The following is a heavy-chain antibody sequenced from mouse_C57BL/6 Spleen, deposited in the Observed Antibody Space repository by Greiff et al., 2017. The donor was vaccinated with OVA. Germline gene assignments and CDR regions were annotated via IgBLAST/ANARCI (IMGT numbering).Heavy chain of an antibody. CDR2: ISDGGSYT. CDR3: AREEETVVRYFDV. D-gene: IGHD1-1*01. V-gene: IGHV5-4*01. J-gene: IGHJ1*03. CDR1: GFTFSSYA. Sequence: EVQGVESGGGLVKPGGSLKLSCAASGFTFSSYAMSWVRQTPEKRLEWVATISDGGSYTYYPDNVKGRFTITRDNAKNNLYLQMSHLKSEDTAMYYCAREEETVVRYFDVWGTGTTVTVSS.